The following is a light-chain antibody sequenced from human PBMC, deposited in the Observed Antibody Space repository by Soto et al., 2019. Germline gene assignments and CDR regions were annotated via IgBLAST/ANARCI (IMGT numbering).Light chain of an antibody. V-gene: IGLV2-8*01. CDR3: SSYAGSNSVL. Sequence: QSVLTQPPSASGSPGQSVTISCTGTNNDVGNNKYVSWYQQHPGKAPKLMIYEVSKRPSGVPDRFSGSKSGNTASLTVSGLQAEDEGDYYCSSYAGSNSVLFGGGTKLTVL. CDR1: NNDVGNNKY. CDR2: EVS. J-gene: IGLJ2*01.